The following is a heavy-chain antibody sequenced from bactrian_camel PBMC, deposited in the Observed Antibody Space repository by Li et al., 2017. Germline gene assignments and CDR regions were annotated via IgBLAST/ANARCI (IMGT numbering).Heavy chain of an antibody. J-gene: IGHJ6*01. CDR2: INSAGGDSLT. CDR3: AASDRHYCVPSSWREGDFDY. Sequence: VQLVESGGGLVQPGGSLRLSCAASGFTLSSYAMSWVRQAPGKGLEWVSTINSAGGDSLTYYADSVKGRFTMSRDNAKNTVYLQLNSLKIEDGAMYYCAASDRHYCVPSSWREGDFDYWGQGTQVTVS. V-gene: IGHV3S35*01. CDR1: GFTLSSYA. D-gene: IGHD3*01.